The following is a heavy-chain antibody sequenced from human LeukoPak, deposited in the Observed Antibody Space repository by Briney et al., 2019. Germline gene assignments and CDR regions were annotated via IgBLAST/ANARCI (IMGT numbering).Heavy chain of an antibody. CDR3: ARRAGYYGSSGYYSLDY. V-gene: IGHV5-51*01. Sequence: GESLKISCKGSGYSFTSYWIVWVRQMPGKGLGWMGIIFPGDSDTTYSPSFQGQVTISADKSISTAYLQWSSLKASDTAMYYCARRAGYYGSSGYYSLDYWGQGTLVTVSS. CDR1: GYSFTSYW. CDR2: IFPGDSDT. D-gene: IGHD3-22*01. J-gene: IGHJ4*02.